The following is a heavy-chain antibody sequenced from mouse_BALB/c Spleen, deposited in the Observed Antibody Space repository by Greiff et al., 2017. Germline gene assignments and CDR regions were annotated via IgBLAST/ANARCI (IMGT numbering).Heavy chain of an antibody. D-gene: IGHD2-14*01. CDR2: IYPGNSDT. CDR3: TMGRYGAWFAY. Sequence: EVQLQQSGTVLARPGASVKMSCKASGYSFTSYWMHWVKQRPGQGLEWIGAIYPGNSDTSYNQKFKGKAKLTAVTSASTAYMELSSLTNEDSAVYYCTMGRYGAWFAYWGQGTLVTVSA. J-gene: IGHJ3*01. V-gene: IGHV1-5*01. CDR1: GYSFTSYW.